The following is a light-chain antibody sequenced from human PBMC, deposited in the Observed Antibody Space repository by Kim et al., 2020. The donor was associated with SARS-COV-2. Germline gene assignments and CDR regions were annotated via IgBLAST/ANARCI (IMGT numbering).Light chain of an antibody. CDR2: KAS. CDR3: QQYHTDSS. Sequence: YASVGDRVTSTCRASQSVNIWLAWYRQKPGEAPTLLIHKASNLDSGVPSRFSGSGSGTEFTLTISSLQPDDSATYYCQQYHTDSSFGQGTKVDIK. J-gene: IGKJ1*01. CDR1: QSVNIW. V-gene: IGKV1-5*03.